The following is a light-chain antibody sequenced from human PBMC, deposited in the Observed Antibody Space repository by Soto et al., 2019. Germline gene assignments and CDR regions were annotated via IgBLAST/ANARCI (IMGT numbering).Light chain of an antibody. V-gene: IGKV3-11*01. CDR3: QQYGSSPH. CDR1: QTLDNY. Sequence: EIVLTQSPATLSLSPGERATLSCRASQTLDNYLDWYQQRPGQAPRLLIYDASNRATDIPARFSGSGSGTDFTLTISSLEPEDFAVYYCQQYGSSPHFGGGTKVDIK. J-gene: IGKJ4*01. CDR2: DAS.